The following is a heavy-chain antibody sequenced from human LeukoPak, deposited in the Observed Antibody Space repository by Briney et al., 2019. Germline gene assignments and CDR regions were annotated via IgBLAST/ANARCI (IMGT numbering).Heavy chain of an antibody. CDR3: ARDGPRLDYDFWSGYYGDY. J-gene: IGHJ4*02. CDR1: GYAFINYY. Sequence: ASVKVSCKASGYAFINYYMHWVRQAPGQGLEWMGIINPRAGTTTYAQKFQGRVTMTRDTSTTTVYMGLSSLISEDTAVYYCARDGPRLDYDFWSGYYGDYWGQGSLVTVSS. D-gene: IGHD3-3*01. CDR2: INPRAGTT. V-gene: IGHV1-46*01.